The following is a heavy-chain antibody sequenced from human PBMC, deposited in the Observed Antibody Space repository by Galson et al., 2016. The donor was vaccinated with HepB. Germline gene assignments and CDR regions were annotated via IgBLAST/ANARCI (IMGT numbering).Heavy chain of an antibody. CDR3: AKDRGYHDSDSGEFDY. Sequence: SLRLSCAASGFSFNIYAMSWVRQAPGKGLEWVSGISGSGDGTYYADSVKGRFTISRDNFKDMLYLQMDSLRAEDTAIYFCAKDRGYHDSDSGEFDYWGQGTPVTVSS. V-gene: IGHV3-23*01. CDR2: ISGSGDGT. CDR1: GFSFNIYA. J-gene: IGHJ4*02. D-gene: IGHD3-3*01.